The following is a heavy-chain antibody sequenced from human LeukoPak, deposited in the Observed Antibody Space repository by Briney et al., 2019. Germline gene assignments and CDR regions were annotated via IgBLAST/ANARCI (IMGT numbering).Heavy chain of an antibody. CDR3: AKDSWNYFLGGSRPRHFDY. J-gene: IGHJ4*02. CDR1: GSTFSSYG. CDR2: ISYDGSNK. Sequence: GRSLRLSCAASGSTFSSYGMHWVRQAPGKGLEWVAVISYDGSNKYYTDSVKGRFTISRDNSKNTLYLQVNSLRAEDTAVYYCAKDSWNYFLGGSRPRHFDYWGQGTLVTVSS. D-gene: IGHD1-7*01. V-gene: IGHV3-30*18.